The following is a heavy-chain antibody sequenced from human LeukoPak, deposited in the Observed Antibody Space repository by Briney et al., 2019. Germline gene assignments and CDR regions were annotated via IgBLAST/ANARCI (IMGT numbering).Heavy chain of an antibody. CDR3: AKDPQKTAMAYFDY. CDR1: GFTFSSYG. J-gene: IGHJ4*02. Sequence: GGSLRLSCAASGFTFSSYGMHWVRQAPGKGLEWVAVISYDGSNKYYADSVKGRFTISRDNSKNTLYLQMNSLRAEDTAVCYCAKDPQKTAMAYFDYWGQGTLVTVSS. D-gene: IGHD5-18*01. V-gene: IGHV3-30*18. CDR2: ISYDGSNK.